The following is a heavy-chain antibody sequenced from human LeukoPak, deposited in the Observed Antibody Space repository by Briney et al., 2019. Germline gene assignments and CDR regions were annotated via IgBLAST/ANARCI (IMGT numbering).Heavy chain of an antibody. J-gene: IGHJ4*02. V-gene: IGHV4-38-2*02. CDR2: IFHSGIT. CDR1: GYSISSGYY. CDR3: ARDRYYNDGSAYRWFDY. Sequence: PSETLSLTFAVSGYSISSGYYWGWIRQSPGKGLEWIGSIFHSGITDYNPALKSRVTISVDTSKNQFSLRLSSVTAADTAVYYCARDRYYNDGSAYRWFDYWGQGTLVTVSS. D-gene: IGHD3-22*01.